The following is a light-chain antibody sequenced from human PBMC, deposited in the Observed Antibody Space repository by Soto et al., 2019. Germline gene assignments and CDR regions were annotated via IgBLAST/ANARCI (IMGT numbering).Light chain of an antibody. CDR3: SSYTSSSTLVV. CDR2: EVS. J-gene: IGLJ2*01. Sequence: QSALTQPASVSGSPGQSITIPCTGASSDVGGYNYVSWYQQHPGKVPKLMIYEVSNRPSGVSNRFSGSKSGNTASLTISGLQAEDEADYYCSSYTSSSTLVVFGGGTKVTVL. V-gene: IGLV2-14*01. CDR1: SSDVGGYNY.